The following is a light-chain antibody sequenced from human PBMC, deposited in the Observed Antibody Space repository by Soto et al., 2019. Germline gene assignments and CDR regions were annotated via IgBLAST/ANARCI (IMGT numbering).Light chain of an antibody. V-gene: IGKV1-5*01. Sequence: DIQMTQSPSTLSASVGDGVTITCRASQSISSWLAWYQQKPGKAPKLLIYDAPTLESGVPSRFSGSGSGTEFTLTISSLQPDDFATYYCQQYNSYGTFGQGTKV. CDR1: QSISSW. CDR2: DAP. CDR3: QQYNSYGT. J-gene: IGKJ1*01.